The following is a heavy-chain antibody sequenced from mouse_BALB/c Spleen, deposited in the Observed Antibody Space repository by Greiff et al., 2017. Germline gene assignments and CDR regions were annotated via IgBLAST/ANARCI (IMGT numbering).Heavy chain of an antibody. CDR2: IWSGGST. D-gene: IGHD3-3*01. V-gene: IGHV2-2*02. CDR1: GFSLTSYG. CDR3: AREGLGSPPWFAY. Sequence: VHLVESGPGLVQPSQSLSITCTVSGFSLTSYGVHWVRQSPGKGLEWLGVIWSGGSTDYNAAFISRLSISKDNSKSQVFFKMNSLQANDTAIYYCAREGLGSPPWFAYWGQGTLVTVSA. J-gene: IGHJ3*01.